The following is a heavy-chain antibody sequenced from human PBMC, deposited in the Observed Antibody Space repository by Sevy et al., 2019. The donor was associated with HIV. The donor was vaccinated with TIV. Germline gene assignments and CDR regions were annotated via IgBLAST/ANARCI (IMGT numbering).Heavy chain of an antibody. Sequence: GGSLRLSCAGSGFTFSNAWMSWVRQAPGKGLEWVGRIKSKTDGGTADHAAPVKGRFTISRDDSKNTLYLQMNSLKPEDTAVYYCTTDGMYYDILTGYYRVVDYWGQGTLVTVSS. V-gene: IGHV3-15*01. CDR3: TTDGMYYDILTGYYRVVDY. J-gene: IGHJ4*02. CDR1: GFTFSNAW. D-gene: IGHD3-9*01. CDR2: IKSKTDGGTA.